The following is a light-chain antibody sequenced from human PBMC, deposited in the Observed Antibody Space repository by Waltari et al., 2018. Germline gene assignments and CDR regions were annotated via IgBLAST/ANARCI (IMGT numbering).Light chain of an antibody. J-gene: IGKJ4*01. Sequence: EIVLTQSQATLSLSPGERTALTCRASQSVIRDLAWYRQKPGQAPRLLIFDVSIRATGTPVRFSGSGYGTDFTLTISSLEPEDFAVYYCQQRRDWPLTFGGGTKVEIK. V-gene: IGKV3-11*01. CDR2: DVS. CDR1: QSVIRD. CDR3: QQRRDWPLT.